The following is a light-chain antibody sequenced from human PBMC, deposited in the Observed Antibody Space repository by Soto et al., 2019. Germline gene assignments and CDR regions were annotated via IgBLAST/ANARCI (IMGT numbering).Light chain of an antibody. CDR2: DAS. CDR1: QDISNY. Sequence: DIQMTQSPSSLSASVGDRVTITCQASQDISNYLNWYQQKPGKAPKLVISDASNLETGAPSRFSGSGSGTDFTFTISSLQPEDIGTYFCQQYDNLPLSFGPGTTV. V-gene: IGKV1-33*01. CDR3: QQYDNLPLS. J-gene: IGKJ3*01.